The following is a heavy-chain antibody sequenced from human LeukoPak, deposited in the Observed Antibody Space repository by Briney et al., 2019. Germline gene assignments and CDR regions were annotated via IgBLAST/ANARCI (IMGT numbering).Heavy chain of an antibody. CDR1: GFTFSYAW. V-gene: IGHV3-15*01. Sequence: GGSLRLSCAASGFTFSYAWMSWVRQAPGRGLEWVGRIGVTTDDAAPVKGRFTISKDDSKNTLYLHIHSLKTEDTAVYYCTKDSVFLSYHYVMDVWGQGTTVTVSS. CDR3: TKDSVFLSYHYVMDV. D-gene: IGHD2/OR15-2a*01. J-gene: IGHJ6*02. CDR2: IGVTT.